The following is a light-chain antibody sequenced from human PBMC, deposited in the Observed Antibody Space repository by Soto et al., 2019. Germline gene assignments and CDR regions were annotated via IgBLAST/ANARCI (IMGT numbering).Light chain of an antibody. J-gene: IGKJ1*01. V-gene: IGKV1-5*01. CDR1: QSISSW. CDR3: QQYNSYST. Sequence: DIQMTQSPSTLSASVGDRVTITCRASQSISSWLAWYQQKPGKAPKLLIYGASNLESGVPSRFSGSGSGTEFTLTISSLQPDDFATYYCQQYNSYSTFGQGTKVEIK. CDR2: GAS.